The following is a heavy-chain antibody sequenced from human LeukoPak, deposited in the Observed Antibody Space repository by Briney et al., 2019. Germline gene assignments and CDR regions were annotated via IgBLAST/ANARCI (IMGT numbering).Heavy chain of an antibody. D-gene: IGHD2-21*02. CDR1: GYTFTRHD. J-gene: IGHJ3*02. CDR2: INPNSKNT. Sequence: ASVKVSCKASGYTFTRHDVNWVRQATGQGLEWMGWINPNSKNTGYAQKFQRRVTLTTDTSTSTAYMELSSLDSEDTAVYYCARAIPFRYLLGGDYYERSSHGFDIWGQGTMITVSS. V-gene: IGHV1-8*01. CDR3: ARAIPFRYLLGGDYYERSSHGFDI.